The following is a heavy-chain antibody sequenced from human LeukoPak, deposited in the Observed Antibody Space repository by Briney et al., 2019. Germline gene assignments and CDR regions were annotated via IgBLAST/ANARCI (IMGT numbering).Heavy chain of an antibody. V-gene: IGHV4-59*01. CDR3: ARALHSSIINVEIDAIDI. CDR2: IYYSGST. CDR1: GGSISSYY. J-gene: IGHJ3*02. Sequence: SETLSLTCTVSGGSISSYYWSWIRQPPGKGLEWIGYIYYSGSTNYNPSLKSRVTISVDTSKNQFSLKLSSVTAADTAVYYCARALHSSIINVEIDAIDIWGQGTMVTVSS. D-gene: IGHD3-10*01.